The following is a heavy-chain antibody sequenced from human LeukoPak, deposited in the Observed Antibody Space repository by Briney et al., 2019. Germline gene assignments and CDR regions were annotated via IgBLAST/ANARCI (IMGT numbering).Heavy chain of an antibody. CDR2: INPNSGGT. Sequence: ASVKVSCKASGYTFTGYYMHWVRHAPGQGLGWMAWINPNSGGTYYAQNFHDRITMTRDTSISTAYMELSRLRSDDTAIYYCARANALYCSSTSCLFDYWGQGTLVTVSS. J-gene: IGHJ4*02. V-gene: IGHV1-2*02. D-gene: IGHD2-2*01. CDR1: GYTFTGYY. CDR3: ARANALYCSSTSCLFDY.